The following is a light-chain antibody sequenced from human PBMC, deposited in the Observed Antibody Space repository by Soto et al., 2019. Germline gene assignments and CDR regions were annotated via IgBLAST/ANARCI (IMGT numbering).Light chain of an antibody. V-gene: IGKV3-15*01. CDR2: VAS. Sequence: EIVLTQSPGTLSLSPGERATLSCRASQSVSSSSFAWYQQKPGQAPRLLIYVASTRATGIPARFSGSGSGTEFTLTISSLQSEDFAVYYCQQYNVWPLTFGGGTKVEFK. CDR3: QQYNVWPLT. CDR1: QSVSSS. J-gene: IGKJ4*01.